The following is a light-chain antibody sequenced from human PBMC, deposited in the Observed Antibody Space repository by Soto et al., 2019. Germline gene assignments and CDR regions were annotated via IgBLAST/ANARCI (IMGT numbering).Light chain of an antibody. V-gene: IGKV1-39*01. CDR2: SAS. Sequence: DIQLAQSPSSLSSSVGYRVTITCRVSQAISSYLNCYRQKPGKTPTLLIYSASNLQSGVPSRFSGSGSGTDFILTISCLQPEDFATYYCQQSYSTTWTFGQGTKVDIK. CDR1: QAISSY. J-gene: IGKJ1*01. CDR3: QQSYSTTWT.